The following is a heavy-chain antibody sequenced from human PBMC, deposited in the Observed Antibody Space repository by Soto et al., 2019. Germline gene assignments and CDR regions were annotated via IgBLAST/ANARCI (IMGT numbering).Heavy chain of an antibody. Sequence: QVPLQESGPGLVKPSETLSLTCTVSGGSMSSYYWSWIRQPPGMGLEWIGYIYYSGTTNYNPSLKSRVTISVDTSKNQFSLQLSSVTPADTAVYYCARGGTVVNGFDYWGQGTLVTVSS. CDR1: GGSMSSYY. CDR2: IYYSGTT. V-gene: IGHV4-59*01. J-gene: IGHJ4*02. CDR3: ARGGTVVNGFDY. D-gene: IGHD2-15*01.